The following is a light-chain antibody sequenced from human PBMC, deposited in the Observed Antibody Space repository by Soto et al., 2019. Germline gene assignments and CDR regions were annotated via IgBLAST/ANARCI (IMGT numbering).Light chain of an antibody. V-gene: IGKV1-39*01. CDR2: GAS. J-gene: IGKJ1*01. CDR1: QSVNRY. Sequence: EIQMTQSPYTLSASIGDRVTITCRASQSVNRYLNWYRQKPGKAPKLLIYGASMLQSGVPARFSGSGSGTDFTLTISSREPEDFATYYCQQSYSTRWTFGQGTKVDIK. CDR3: QQSYSTRWT.